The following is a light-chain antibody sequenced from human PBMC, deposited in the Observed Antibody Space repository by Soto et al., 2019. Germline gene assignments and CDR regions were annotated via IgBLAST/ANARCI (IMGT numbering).Light chain of an antibody. J-gene: IGKJ5*01. V-gene: IGKV3-20*01. CDR1: QSVSSSY. CDR2: GAS. Sequence: EIVLTQSPGTLSLSPGERATLSCRASQSVSSSYLAWYQQKQGQAPRLLIYGASSRATGIPDRFSGSGSGTDFTLTISRLEPEDFAVYSCQQYGSSPPTFGQGTDWRL. CDR3: QQYGSSPPT.